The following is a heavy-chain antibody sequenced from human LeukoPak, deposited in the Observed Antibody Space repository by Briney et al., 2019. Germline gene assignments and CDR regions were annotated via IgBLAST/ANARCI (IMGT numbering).Heavy chain of an antibody. V-gene: IGHV3-7*01. CDR3: AKDGEQLASGY. CDR2: IKKDGSEK. CDR1: GFTFSSYW. J-gene: IGHJ4*02. Sequence: GGSLRLSCAASGFTFSSYWMSWVRQAPGKGLEWVANIKKDGSEKYYVDSVKGRFTISRDNAKNSLYLQMNSLRAEDTAVYYCAKDGEQLASGYWGQGTLVTVSS. D-gene: IGHD6-13*01.